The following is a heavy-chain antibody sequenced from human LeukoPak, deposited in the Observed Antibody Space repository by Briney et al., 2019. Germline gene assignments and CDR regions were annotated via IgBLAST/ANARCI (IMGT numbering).Heavy chain of an antibody. J-gene: IGHJ3*02. V-gene: IGHV4-59*01. CDR3: AREIPSDAFDI. CDR2: IYYSGST. D-gene: IGHD2-21*01. CDR1: GGSISRYY. Sequence: SETLSLTCTVSGGSISRYYWSWIRQPPGKGLEWIGYIYYSGSTNYNPSLKSRVTISVDTSKNQFSLKLSSVTAADTAVYYCAREIPSDAFDIWGQGTMVTVSS.